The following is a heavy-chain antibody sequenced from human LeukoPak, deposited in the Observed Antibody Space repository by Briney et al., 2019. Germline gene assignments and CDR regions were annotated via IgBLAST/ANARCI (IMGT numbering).Heavy chain of an antibody. CDR3: ARAVAHNRNWFDP. V-gene: IGHV1-69*04. Sequence: SVKVSCKASGGTFSSYAISWVRQAPGQGLEWMGRIIPILGIANYAQKFQGRVTITAAKSTSTAYMELSSLRSEDTAVYYCARAVAHNRNWFDPWGQGTLVTVSS. J-gene: IGHJ5*02. CDR2: IIPILGIA. CDR1: GGTFSSYA. D-gene: IGHD6-19*01.